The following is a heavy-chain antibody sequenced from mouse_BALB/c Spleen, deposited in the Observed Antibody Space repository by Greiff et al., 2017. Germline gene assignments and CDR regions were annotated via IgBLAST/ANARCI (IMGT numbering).Heavy chain of an antibody. V-gene: IGHV3-8*02. Sequence: EVKLLESGPSLVKPSQTLSLTCSVTGDSITSGYWNWIRKFPGNKLEYMGYISYSGSTYYNPSLKSRISITRDTSKNQYYLQLNSVTTEDTATYYCARRAITTGYFDYWGQGTTLTVSS. D-gene: IGHD2-4*01. J-gene: IGHJ2*01. CDR2: ISYSGST. CDR1: GDSITSGY. CDR3: ARRAITTGYFDY.